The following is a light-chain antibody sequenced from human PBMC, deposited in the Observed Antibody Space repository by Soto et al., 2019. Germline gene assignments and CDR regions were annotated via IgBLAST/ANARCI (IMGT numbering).Light chain of an antibody. Sequence: EVVMTQSPASLSVSPGERATLSCRASQSVSINLAWYQQRPGQAPRLLMYDATMRATGIPARFSGSGSGTESTLTISSLPSEDSEVYYCQQYNNWRTCAGGT. CDR3: QQYNNWRT. CDR1: QSVSIN. J-gene: IGKJ4*02. V-gene: IGKV3-15*01. CDR2: DAT.